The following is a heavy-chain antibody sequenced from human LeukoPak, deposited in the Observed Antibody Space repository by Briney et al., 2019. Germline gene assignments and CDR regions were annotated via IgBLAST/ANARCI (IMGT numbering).Heavy chain of an antibody. CDR2: IWYDGSNK. CDR1: GFTFSSYG. V-gene: IGHV3-33*06. Sequence: GGSLRLSCAASGFTFSSYGMHWVRQAPGKGLEWVAVIWYDGSNKYYADSVKGRFTISRDNSKNTLYLQMNSLRAEDTAVYYCAKEEGIAVAGPGLDYWGPGTLVTVSS. CDR3: AKEEGIAVAGPGLDY. J-gene: IGHJ4*02. D-gene: IGHD6-19*01.